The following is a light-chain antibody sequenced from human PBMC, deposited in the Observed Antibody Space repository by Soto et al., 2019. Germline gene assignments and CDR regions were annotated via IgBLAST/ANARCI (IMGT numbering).Light chain of an antibody. CDR2: GAS. Sequence: EIVLTQSPGTLSLSPGERATLSCRASQSVSSSYLAWYRQKPGQAPRLLIYGASSRATGIPDRFSGSGSGTDFTLTISRLEPEDFAVYYCQKYGSSPRTFGQGTKV. J-gene: IGKJ1*01. CDR1: QSVSSSY. V-gene: IGKV3-20*01. CDR3: QKYGSSPRT.